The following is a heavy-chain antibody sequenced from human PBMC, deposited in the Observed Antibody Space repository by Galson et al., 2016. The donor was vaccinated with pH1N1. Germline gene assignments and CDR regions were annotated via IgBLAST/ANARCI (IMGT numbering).Heavy chain of an antibody. Sequence: PALVKPTQTLTLTCTFSGFSLSTSGVGVGWIRQPPGKALEWLALIYWDDEQRYSPSLKSRLTITKDPSKNQVVLTMTNIDPVDTATYYCAPFFYGDHVDYFDYWGQGTLVTVSS. D-gene: IGHD4-17*01. CDR2: IYWDDEQ. CDR1: GFSLSTSGVG. CDR3: APFFYGDHVDYFDY. V-gene: IGHV2-5*02. J-gene: IGHJ4*02.